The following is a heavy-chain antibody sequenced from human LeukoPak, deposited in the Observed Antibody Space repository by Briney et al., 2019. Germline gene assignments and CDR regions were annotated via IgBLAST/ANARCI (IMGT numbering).Heavy chain of an antibody. V-gene: IGHV1-18*04. CDR2: ISAYNGNT. J-gene: IGHJ4*02. CDR3: ARGSRYYDSSGYCN. CDR1: GYTFTGYY. D-gene: IGHD3-22*01. Sequence: ASVKVSCKASGYTFTGYYMHWVRQAPGQGLEWMGWISAYNGNTNYARKLQGRVTMTTDTSTSTAYMELRSLRSGDTAVYYCARGSRYYDSSGYCNWGQGTLVTVSS.